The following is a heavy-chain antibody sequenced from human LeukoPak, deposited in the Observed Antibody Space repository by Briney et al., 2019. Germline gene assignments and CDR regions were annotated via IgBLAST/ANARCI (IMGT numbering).Heavy chain of an antibody. CDR2: ISYDGSNK. Sequence: GGSLRLSCAASGFTFSSYAMHWVRQAPGKGLEWVAVISYDGSNKYYADSVKGRFTISRDNSKNTLYLQMNSLRAEDTAVYYCARDGGYYFDYWGQGTLVTVSS. CDR1: GFTFSSYA. J-gene: IGHJ4*02. D-gene: IGHD3-16*01. CDR3: ARDGGYYFDY. V-gene: IGHV3-30*04.